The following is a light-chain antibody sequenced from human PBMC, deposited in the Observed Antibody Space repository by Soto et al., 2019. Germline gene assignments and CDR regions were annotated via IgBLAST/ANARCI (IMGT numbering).Light chain of an antibody. V-gene: IGLV3-21*02. CDR1: NIGGKS. CDR2: DDS. CDR3: QVWESGRGV. J-gene: IGLJ1*01. Sequence: SSELTQPPSVSVAPGQTARITCGGNNIGGKSVHWYQQKPGQAPVLVVYDDSARPSGIPERFSGSNSVNTATLTISRVAAGDEADYYCQVWESGRGVFGTGTKATVL.